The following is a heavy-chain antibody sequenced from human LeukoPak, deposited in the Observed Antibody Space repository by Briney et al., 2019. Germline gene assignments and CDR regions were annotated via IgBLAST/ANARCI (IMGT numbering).Heavy chain of an antibody. CDR3: ARDKAAAYYYYGMDV. V-gene: IGHV4-61*08. J-gene: IGHJ6*02. CDR1: GGSINSDVYY. CDR2: IYYSGST. Sequence: SETLSLTCTVSGGSINSDVYYWSWIRQPPGKGLEWIGYIYYSGSTNYNPSLKSRVTISVDTSKNQFSLKLSSVTAADTAVYYCARDKAAAYYYYGMDVWGQGTTVTVSS. D-gene: IGHD6-13*01.